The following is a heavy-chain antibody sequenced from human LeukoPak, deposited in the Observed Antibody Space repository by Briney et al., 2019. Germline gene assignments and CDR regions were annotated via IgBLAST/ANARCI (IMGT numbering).Heavy chain of an antibody. CDR3: ARGVFGRFDP. D-gene: IGHD3-10*01. CDR1: GGSINSYY. CDR2: LYYSGST. Sequence: QVQLQESGPGLVKPSETLSLTCTVSGGSINSYYWSWIRQPPGKGLEWIGYLYYSGSTNYNPSLNSRVTISVGTSKNQFSLKLNSVTAADTAAYYCARGVFGRFDPWGQGTLVTVSS. J-gene: IGHJ5*02. V-gene: IGHV4-59*12.